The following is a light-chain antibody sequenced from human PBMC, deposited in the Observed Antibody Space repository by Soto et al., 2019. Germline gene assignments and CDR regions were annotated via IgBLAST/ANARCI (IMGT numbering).Light chain of an antibody. CDR2: AGS. CDR1: QSINSY. CDR3: QQCYTTPPTWT. V-gene: IGKV1-39*01. J-gene: IGKJ1*01. Sequence: DIQMTQPPSSLSSSVGDRVTITCRASQSINSYLHWYQQKPGKAPKLLIYAGSDLQSGVPSRFRGSGSATDFTLTISSLQPEDFATYVCQQCYTTPPTWTCGKDTKIEIK.